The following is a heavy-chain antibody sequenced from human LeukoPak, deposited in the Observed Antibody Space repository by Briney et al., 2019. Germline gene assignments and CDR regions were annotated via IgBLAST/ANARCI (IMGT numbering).Heavy chain of an antibody. D-gene: IGHD5-24*01. CDR2: ISGSGGTT. J-gene: IGHJ5*02. V-gene: IGHV3-23*01. CDR1: GFTFSSYA. Sequence: GGSLILSCAASGFTFSSYAMSWVRQAPGKGLEWVSAISGSGGTTFYADSVEGRFTISRDNSKNTLYLQMNSLRAEDTAVYYCAKDRDGYNRMNWFDPWGQGTLVTVSS. CDR3: AKDRDGYNRMNWFDP.